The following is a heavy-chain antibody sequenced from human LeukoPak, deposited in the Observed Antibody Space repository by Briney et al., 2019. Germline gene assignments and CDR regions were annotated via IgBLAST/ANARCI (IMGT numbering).Heavy chain of an antibody. CDR3: ARDMIILQS. CDR1: GFTVSTNC. J-gene: IGHJ5*02. CDR2: IYSGGTT. Sequence: GGSLRLSCAASGFTVSTNCMTWVRQAPGKGLEWVSTIYSGGTTYYADSVMGRFTISRHNSRNTLYLQMNSLRAEDTAVYFCARDMIILQSWGQGTLVTVSS. V-gene: IGHV3-53*04. D-gene: IGHD3-16*01.